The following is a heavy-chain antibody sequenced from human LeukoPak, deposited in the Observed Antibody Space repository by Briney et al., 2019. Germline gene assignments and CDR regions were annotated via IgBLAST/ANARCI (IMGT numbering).Heavy chain of an antibody. CDR3: AKVFESVVTPNDY. J-gene: IGHJ4*02. D-gene: IGHD4-23*01. CDR1: GFTFSTYA. V-gene: IGHV3-23*01. CDR2: ISGGGSST. Sequence: GGSLRLSCAASGFTFSTYAMTWVRQAPGKGLDWVSAISGGGSSTYYADSVKGRFTISRDNSKNTLYLQMNSPRAEDTAVYYCAKVFESVVTPNDYWGQGTLVTVSS.